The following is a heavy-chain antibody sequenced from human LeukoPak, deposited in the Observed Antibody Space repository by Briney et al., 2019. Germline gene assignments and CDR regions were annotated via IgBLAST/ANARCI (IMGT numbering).Heavy chain of an antibody. V-gene: IGHV1-69*05. CDR3: ARGEGTHIVVVTAIGNDAFDI. D-gene: IGHD2-21*02. CDR2: IIPIFGTA. Sequence: SVKVSCKTSGYTFSSYGISWVRQAPGQGLEWMGRIIPIFGTANYAQKFQGRVTITTDESTSTAYMELSSLRSEDTAVYYCARGEGTHIVVVTAIGNDAFDIWGQGTMVTVSS. CDR1: GYTFSSYG. J-gene: IGHJ3*02.